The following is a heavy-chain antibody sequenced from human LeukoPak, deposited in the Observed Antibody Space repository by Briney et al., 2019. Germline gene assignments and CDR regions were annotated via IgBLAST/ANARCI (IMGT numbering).Heavy chain of an antibody. V-gene: IGHV3-21*01. Sequence: PGGSLRLSCAASGLTFSSYSMNWVRQAPGKGLEWVSSISSSSSYIYYADSVKGRFTISRDNAKNSLYLQMNSLRAEDTAVYYCARVTGDYADYWGQGTLVTVSS. CDR3: ARVTGDYADY. D-gene: IGHD1-14*01. CDR2: ISSSSSYI. CDR1: GLTFSSYS. J-gene: IGHJ4*02.